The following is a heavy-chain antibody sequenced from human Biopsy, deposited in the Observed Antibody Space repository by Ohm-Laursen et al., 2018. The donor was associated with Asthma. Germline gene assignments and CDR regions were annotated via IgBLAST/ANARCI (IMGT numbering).Heavy chain of an antibody. J-gene: IGHJ5*02. CDR1: GYTFSNYA. V-gene: IGHV1-18*04. D-gene: IGHD2-15*01. Sequence: ASSVKVSCKASGYTFSNYAINWVRQAPGQGLEWMGWISGYNGDTKFAQNVKGRLSLTTDTSTSTAYMELRSLTSDDTAVYYCVRDKVVVVPGSKGPTDWFDPWGQGTLVTVSS. CDR3: VRDKVVVVPGSKGPTDWFDP. CDR2: ISGYNGDT.